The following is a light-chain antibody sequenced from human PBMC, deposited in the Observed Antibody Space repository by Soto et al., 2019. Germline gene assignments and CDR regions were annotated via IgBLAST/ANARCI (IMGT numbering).Light chain of an antibody. Sequence: QSVLTQPASVSGSPGQSITISCTGTSSDVVGYNYASWYQQHPGKAPKLMIYDVSNRPSGVSNRFSGSKSGNTASLTISGLQAEDEADYYCSSYTSSSTPLYVFGTGTKVTVL. J-gene: IGLJ1*01. CDR2: DVS. CDR1: SSDVVGYNY. V-gene: IGLV2-14*01. CDR3: SSYTSSSTPLYV.